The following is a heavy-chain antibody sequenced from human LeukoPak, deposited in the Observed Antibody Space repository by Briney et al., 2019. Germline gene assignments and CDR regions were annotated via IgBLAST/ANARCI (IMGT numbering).Heavy chain of an antibody. V-gene: IGHV4-31*11. CDR3: ARHFHGDPHTSHFDF. D-gene: IGHD2-21*02. CDR1: GGSVTTSGYF. Sequence: PSETLSLTCGVSGGSVTTSGYFWTWIRQHPERGLEYIGYIEHSGSTTYNPSLKSRVTTSADTSKNQFSLKVTSVTAADTAIYYCARHFHGDPHTSHFDFWGQGILVTVSS. CDR2: IEHSGST. J-gene: IGHJ4*02.